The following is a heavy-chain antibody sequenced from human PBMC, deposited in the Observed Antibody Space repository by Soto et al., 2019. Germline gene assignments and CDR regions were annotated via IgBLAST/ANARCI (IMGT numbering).Heavy chain of an antibody. D-gene: IGHD6-19*01. Sequence: ASVKVSCTASGYTFTSYGTSWVRPAPLQGLEWMGWLSAYNGNTNYAQKLQGRVTMTTDTYTSTAYMELRSLRSDDTAVYYCARWDSSCWYYFDYWAQGALVTVSS. CDR3: ARWDSSCWYYFDY. V-gene: IGHV1-18*04. CDR2: LSAYNGNT. CDR1: GYTFTSYG. J-gene: IGHJ4*02.